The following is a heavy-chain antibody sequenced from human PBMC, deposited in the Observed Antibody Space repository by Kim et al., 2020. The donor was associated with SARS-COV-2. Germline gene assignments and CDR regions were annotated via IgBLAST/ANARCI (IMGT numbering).Heavy chain of an antibody. J-gene: IGHJ6*02. CDR2: ISWNSGSI. CDR3: ARAASLGDDYYYGMDV. CDR1: GFTFDDYA. D-gene: IGHD3-10*01. V-gene: IGHV3-9*01. Sequence: GGSLRLSCAASGFTFDDYAMHWVRQAPGKGLEWVSGISWNSGSIGYADSVKGRFTISRDNAKNSLYLQMNSLRAEDTALYYCARAASLGDDYYYGMDVWGPGTTVTVSS.